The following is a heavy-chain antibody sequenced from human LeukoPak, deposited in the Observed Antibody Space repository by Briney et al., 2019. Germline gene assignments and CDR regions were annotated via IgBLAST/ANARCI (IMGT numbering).Heavy chain of an antibody. J-gene: IGHJ6*03. CDR3: ARSYSSSWSYYYYYYMDV. V-gene: IGHV4-59*01. Sequence: PSETLSLTCTVSGGSISSYYWSWIRQPPGKGLKWIGYIYYSGSTNYNPSLKSRVTISVDTSKNQFSLKLSSVTAADTAVYYCARSYSSSWSYYYYYYMDVWGKGTTVTVSS. CDR2: IYYSGST. D-gene: IGHD6-13*01. CDR1: GGSISSYY.